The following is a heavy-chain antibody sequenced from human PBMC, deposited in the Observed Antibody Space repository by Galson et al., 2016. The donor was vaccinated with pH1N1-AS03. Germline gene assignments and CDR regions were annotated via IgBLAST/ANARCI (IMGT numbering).Heavy chain of an antibody. Sequence: SLRLSCAVSGFSFSTYSMNWVRQAPGKGLEWVSSIAGSGTYIYYADSVKGRFTISRDNAKNSLYLQMSSLRAEDTAVYYCVRDEGNCGGGSCSSDNWFDLWGQGTLVTVSS. CDR1: GFSFSTYS. CDR3: VRDEGNCGGGSCSSDNWFDL. D-gene: IGHD2-15*01. CDR2: IAGSGTYI. J-gene: IGHJ5*02. V-gene: IGHV3-21*06.